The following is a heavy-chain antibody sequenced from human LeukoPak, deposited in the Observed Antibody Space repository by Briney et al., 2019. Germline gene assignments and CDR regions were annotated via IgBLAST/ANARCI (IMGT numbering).Heavy chain of an antibody. D-gene: IGHD6-19*01. CDR3: ASQSGYSSGWTAWGAFDI. Sequence: SETLSLTCTVSGGSISSYYWSWIRQPPGKGLEWIGYIYYSGSTNYNPSLKRRVTISVDTSKNQFSLKLSSVTAADTAVYYCASQSGYSSGWTAWGAFDIWGQGTMVTVSS. CDR1: GGSISSYY. J-gene: IGHJ3*02. CDR2: IYYSGST. V-gene: IGHV4-59*01.